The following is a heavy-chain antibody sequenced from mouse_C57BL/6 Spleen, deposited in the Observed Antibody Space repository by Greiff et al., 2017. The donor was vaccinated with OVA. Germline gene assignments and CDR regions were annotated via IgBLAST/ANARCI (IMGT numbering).Heavy chain of an antibody. Sequence: EVHLVESGGGLVKPGGSLKLSCAASGFTFSDYGMHWVRQAPEKGLEWVAYISSGSSTIYYADTVKGRFTISRDNSKNTLFLQRTSLRSEDTAMYYCANTGYYAMDYWGQGTSVTVSS. J-gene: IGHJ4*01. V-gene: IGHV5-17*01. CDR2: ISSGSSTI. CDR1: GFTFSDYG. CDR3: ANTGYYAMDY. D-gene: IGHD1-1*01.